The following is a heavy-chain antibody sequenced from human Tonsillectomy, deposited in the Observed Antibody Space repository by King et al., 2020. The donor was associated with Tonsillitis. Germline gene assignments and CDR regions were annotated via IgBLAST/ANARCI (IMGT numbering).Heavy chain of an antibody. CDR2: IWSDGNNK. D-gene: IGHD3-10*01. J-gene: IGHJ4*02. Sequence: VQLVESGGGVVQPGRSLRLSCAVSGFTFSGYGMHCVRQAPGKGLEWVAIIWSDGNNKYYAYSVKGRVPITRDNSKNTLYLTLNRLTAEDTAVYYCARDIKSYYLDYWGQGTLVTVSS. CDR1: GFTFSGYG. CDR3: ARDIKSYYLDY. V-gene: IGHV3-33*08.